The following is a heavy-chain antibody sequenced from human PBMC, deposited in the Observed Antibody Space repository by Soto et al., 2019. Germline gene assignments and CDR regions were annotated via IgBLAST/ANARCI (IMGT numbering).Heavy chain of an antibody. Sequence: SETLSLTCTVSGGSISSGGYYWSWIRQHPGKGLEWIGYIYYSGSTYYNPSLKSRATISVDTSKNQFSLKLSSVTAADTAVYYCARKTGYFPNWFDPWGQGTLVTVSS. CDR2: IYYSGST. J-gene: IGHJ5*02. CDR3: ARKTGYFPNWFDP. CDR1: GGSISSGGYY. V-gene: IGHV4-31*03. D-gene: IGHD3-9*01.